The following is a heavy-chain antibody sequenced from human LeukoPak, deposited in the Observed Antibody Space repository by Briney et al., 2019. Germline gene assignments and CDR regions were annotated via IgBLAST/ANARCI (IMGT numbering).Heavy chain of an antibody. CDR2: VSPSGGST. D-gene: IGHD3-16*01. J-gene: IGHJ6*02. CDR3: ARDRTDNVMDYYYYYGMDV. Sequence: ASVKVSCKASGYTFIDYYLHWVRQAPGQGLEWMGLVSPSGGSTSYAQKLQGRVTMTRDTSTSTVYMELSSLRSEDTAVYYCARDRTDNVMDYYYYYGMDVWGQGTTVTVSS. CDR1: GYTFIDYY. V-gene: IGHV1-46*01.